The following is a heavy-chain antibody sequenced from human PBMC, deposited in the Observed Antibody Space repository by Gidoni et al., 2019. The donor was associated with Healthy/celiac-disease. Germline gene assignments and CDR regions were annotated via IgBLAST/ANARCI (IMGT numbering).Heavy chain of an antibody. CDR2: IYYSGST. V-gene: IGHV4-59*08. CDR3: ARRGRWLQSFDY. Sequence: QVQLQESGPGLVKPSETLSLTCTVSGGSISSYYWSRIRQPPGKGLEWIGYIYYSGSTNYNPSLKSRVTISVDTSKNQFSLKLSSVTAADTAGYYCARRGRWLQSFDYWGQGTLVTVSS. CDR1: GGSISSYY. J-gene: IGHJ4*02. D-gene: IGHD3-16*01.